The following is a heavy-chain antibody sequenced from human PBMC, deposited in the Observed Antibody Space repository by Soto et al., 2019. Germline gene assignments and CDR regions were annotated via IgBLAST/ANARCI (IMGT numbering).Heavy chain of an antibody. D-gene: IGHD6-19*01. CDR1: GFTFRSYS. Sequence: GGPLRLSCAASGFTFRSYSMNWVRQAPGKGLERVSSISSSSSYIYYADSVKGRFTISRDNAKNSLYLQMKSLRADDTAVYYCASGWQWLPPNYWGQGTLVTVSS. CDR3: ASGWQWLPPNY. V-gene: IGHV3-21*01. CDR2: ISSSSSYI. J-gene: IGHJ4*02.